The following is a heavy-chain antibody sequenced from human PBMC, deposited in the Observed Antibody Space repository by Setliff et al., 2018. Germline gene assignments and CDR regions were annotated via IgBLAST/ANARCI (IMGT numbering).Heavy chain of an antibody. CDR3: VRGPYYSGQWLVFVP. D-gene: IGHD6-19*01. CDR2: INEDGSEK. Sequence: GGSLRLSCAASGFTFSSSGMGRVRQAPGKGLEWVANINEDGSEKYYMDSVEGRFTISRDNAKNSLYLQMNSLRAEGTAVYYCVRGPYYSGQWLVFVPWGQGTLVTVSS. V-gene: IGHV3-7*01. CDR1: GFTFSSSG. J-gene: IGHJ5*02.